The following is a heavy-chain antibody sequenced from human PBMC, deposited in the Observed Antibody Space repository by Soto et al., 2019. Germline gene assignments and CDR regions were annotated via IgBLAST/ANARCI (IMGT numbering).Heavy chain of an antibody. Sequence: EVQLVESGGGLVQPGGSLRLSCAASGFTFSSSRMHWVRHAPGKGPVWVSRIYGDGSNILYGDSVKGRFTIARDNAKNTLYLQMNSLRDEDTAVYYCVGGEGYEYWGQGTLVTVSS. CDR3: VGGEGYEY. CDR1: GFTFSSSR. J-gene: IGHJ4*02. V-gene: IGHV3-74*01. D-gene: IGHD2-15*01. CDR2: IYGDGSNI.